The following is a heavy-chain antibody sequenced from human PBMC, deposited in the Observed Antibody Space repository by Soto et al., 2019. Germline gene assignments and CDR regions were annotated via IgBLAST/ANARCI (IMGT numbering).Heavy chain of an antibody. Sequence: QVQLQESGPGVVKPSQTLSLTCIVSGVSISSGDDYWGWIRQPPGKGLEWIGYIYSSGSTYCNPSIRSRATISAETSKNQFSLELTSVTAADTAVYYCVRGGGYDYWGQGALVTVSS. D-gene: IGHD3-22*01. CDR3: VRGGGYDY. CDR2: IYSSGST. CDR1: GVSISSGDDY. J-gene: IGHJ4*02. V-gene: IGHV4-30-4*01.